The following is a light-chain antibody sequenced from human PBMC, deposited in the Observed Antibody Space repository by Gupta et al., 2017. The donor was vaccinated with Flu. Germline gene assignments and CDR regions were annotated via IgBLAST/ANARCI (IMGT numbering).Light chain of an antibody. V-gene: IGKV3-11*01. CDR2: DAS. Sequence: EVVLTQSPVTLSLSPGERATLSCRASQSVSTFLAWHQQKPGQAPRLLIYDASNRATGIPARFYGSGSGTDFTLTISSLEPEDFATYYCQQRSDNSFTFVPGTKVDIK. CDR3: QQRSDNSFT. CDR1: QSVSTF. J-gene: IGKJ3*01.